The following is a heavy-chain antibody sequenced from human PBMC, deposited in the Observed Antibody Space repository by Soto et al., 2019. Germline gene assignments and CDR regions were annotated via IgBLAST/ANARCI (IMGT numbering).Heavy chain of an antibody. D-gene: IGHD6-19*01. CDR2: IYYSGTS. CDR3: ARGYTSGWYYFDS. V-gene: IGHV4-39*07. CDR1: GGSISDDTYY. Sequence: SETLSLTCTVSGGSISDDTYYWGWIRQPPGKGLEWIGSIYYSGTSSYNPSLESRVTISVDTSRSQFSLKLSSVTAADTAVYYCARGYTSGWYYFDSWGQGTLVTVSS. J-gene: IGHJ4*02.